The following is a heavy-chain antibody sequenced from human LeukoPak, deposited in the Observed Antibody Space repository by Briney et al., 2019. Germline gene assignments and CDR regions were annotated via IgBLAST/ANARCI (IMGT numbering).Heavy chain of an antibody. CDR1: GFTFSSYA. D-gene: IGHD5-12*01. V-gene: IGHV3-64*01. CDR2: ISTHGGST. Sequence: TGGSLRLSCAASGFTFSSYAMYWVRQAPGKGLEYVSVISTHGGSTFYANSVKGRFTISRDNSQNTLYLQMGSLRAEDMAVYYCARVLKAYSGYDLFDYWGQGTLVTVSS. J-gene: IGHJ4*02. CDR3: ARVLKAYSGYDLFDY.